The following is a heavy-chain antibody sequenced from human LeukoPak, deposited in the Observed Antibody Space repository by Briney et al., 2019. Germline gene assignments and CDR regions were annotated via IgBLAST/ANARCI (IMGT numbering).Heavy chain of an antibody. D-gene: IGHD3-16*02. CDR2: ITGSGVST. CDR1: GFTFSSYA. Sequence: GGSLRLSCAASGFTFSSYAMNWVRQAPGKGLAWVPTITGSGVSTYYADSVKGRCTISSGNSKNTLNLQMNSLRAEDAAVYYCARDGQGDYDYVWGSYRPDYWGQGTLVTVSS. J-gene: IGHJ4*02. CDR3: ARDGQGDYDYVWGSYRPDY. V-gene: IGHV3-23*01.